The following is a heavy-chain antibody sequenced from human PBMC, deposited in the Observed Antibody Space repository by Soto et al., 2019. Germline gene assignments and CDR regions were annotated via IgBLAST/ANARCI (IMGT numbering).Heavy chain of an antibody. CDR3: TTRELIAVVSQGPDY. J-gene: IGHJ4*02. CDR1: GFTFSNAW. D-gene: IGHD6-19*01. CDR2: IKSKTDGGTT. Sequence: WGSLRLSCAASGFTFSNAWMNWVRQAPGKGLEWVGRIKSKTDGGTTDYAAPVKGRFTISRDDSKNTLYLQMNSLKTEDTAVYYCTTRELIAVVSQGPDYWGQGTLVTVSS. V-gene: IGHV3-15*07.